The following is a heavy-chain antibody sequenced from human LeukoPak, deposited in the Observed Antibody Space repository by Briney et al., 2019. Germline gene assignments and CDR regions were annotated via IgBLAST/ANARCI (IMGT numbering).Heavy chain of an antibody. Sequence: PGGSLRLSCAASGFTVSNNYMTWVRQAPGKGLEWVSVIYSGGSTYYADSVKGRFTISRDSSKNTLYLQMNSLRAEDTAGYYCARVGAKNYFDYWGQGTLVTVSS. CDR1: GFTVSNNY. D-gene: IGHD1-26*01. J-gene: IGHJ4*02. CDR2: IYSGGST. V-gene: IGHV3-66*01. CDR3: ARVGAKNYFDY.